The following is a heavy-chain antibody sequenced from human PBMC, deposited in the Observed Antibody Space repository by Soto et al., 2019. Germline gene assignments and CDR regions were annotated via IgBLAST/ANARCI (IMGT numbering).Heavy chain of an antibody. J-gene: IGHJ6*02. Sequence: GGSLRLSCAASGFTFSSYAMSWVRQAPGKGLEWVSAISGSGGSTYYADSVKGRFTISRDNSKNTLYLQMNSLRAEDTAVYYCAKGPYYDFWSGYSSYGMDVWGQGTTVTVSS. CDR1: GFTFSSYA. CDR3: AKGPYYDFWSGYSSYGMDV. D-gene: IGHD3-3*01. V-gene: IGHV3-23*01. CDR2: ISGSGGST.